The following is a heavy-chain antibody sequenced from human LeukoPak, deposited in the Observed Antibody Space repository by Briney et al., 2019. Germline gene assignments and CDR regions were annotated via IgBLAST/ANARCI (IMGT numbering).Heavy chain of an antibody. D-gene: IGHD6-13*01. CDR3: AKDSYSSSWDAFDI. CDR1: GFTFDDYA. V-gene: IGHV3-9*01. CDR2: ISWNSGSI. J-gene: IGHJ3*02. Sequence: GGSLRLSCAASGFTFDDYAMHWVRQAPRKGLEWVSGISWNSGSIGYADSVKGRFTISRDNAKNSLYLQMNSLRAEDTALYYCAKDSYSSSWDAFDIWGQGTMVTVSS.